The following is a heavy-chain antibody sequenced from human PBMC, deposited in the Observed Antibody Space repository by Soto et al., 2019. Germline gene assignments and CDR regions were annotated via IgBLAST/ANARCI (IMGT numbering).Heavy chain of an antibody. CDR2: ISTGGNTI. V-gene: IGHV3-48*02. CDR3: ARNGGMDV. Sequence: EVHLVEYGGALVPPGGSLRLSCAASGFTFSAYNMNWVRQAPGKGLEWVAYISTGGNTIYYADSVKGRFTFSRDNAAQSVYLQMNSLRHEDTAVYYCARNGGMDVWGQGTTVTVSS. J-gene: IGHJ6*02. D-gene: IGHD2-8*01. CDR1: GFTFSAYN.